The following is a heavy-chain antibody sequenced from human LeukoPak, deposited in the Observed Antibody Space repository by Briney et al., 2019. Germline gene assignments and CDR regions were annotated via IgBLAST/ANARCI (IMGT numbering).Heavy chain of an antibody. CDR1: GGSFSGYY. D-gene: IGHD3-9*01. J-gene: IGHJ4*02. Sequence: SETLSLTCAVYGGSFSGYYWSWIRQPPGEGLEWIGEINHSGSTNYNPSLKSRVTISVDTSKNQFSLKLSSVTAADTAVYYCARRLSKRTGYNYWGQGTLVTVSS. V-gene: IGHV4-34*01. CDR2: INHSGST. CDR3: ARRLSKRTGYNY.